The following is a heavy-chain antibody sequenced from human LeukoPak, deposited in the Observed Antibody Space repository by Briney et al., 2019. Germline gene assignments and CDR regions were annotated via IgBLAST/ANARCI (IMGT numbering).Heavy chain of an antibody. CDR3: ATTKPNWGAFDY. CDR1: RYTFTTYD. CDR2: MNPNSGNT. J-gene: IGHJ4*02. D-gene: IGHD7-27*01. V-gene: IGHV1-8*01. Sequence: GASVKVSCKASRYTFTTYDIHWVRQALGQGLEWMGWMNPNSGNTGYAQKFQGRVTMTRNTSISAAYMDLSSLRSEDTAVYYCATTKPNWGAFDYWGQGTLVTVSS.